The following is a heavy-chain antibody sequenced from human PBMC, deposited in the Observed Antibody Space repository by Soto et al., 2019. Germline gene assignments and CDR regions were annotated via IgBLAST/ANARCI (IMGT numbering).Heavy chain of an antibody. J-gene: IGHJ5*02. CDR3: ARDPSSANANYDYIWGSYRPQGDWFDP. Sequence: HPGGSLRLSCAASGFTFSSYWMHWVRQAPGKGLVWVSRINSDGSSTSYADSVKGRFTISRDNAKNTLYLQMNSLRAEDTAVYYCARDPSSANANYDYIWGSYRPQGDWFDPWGQGTLVTVSS. V-gene: IGHV3-74*01. D-gene: IGHD3-16*02. CDR2: INSDGSST. CDR1: GFTFSSYW.